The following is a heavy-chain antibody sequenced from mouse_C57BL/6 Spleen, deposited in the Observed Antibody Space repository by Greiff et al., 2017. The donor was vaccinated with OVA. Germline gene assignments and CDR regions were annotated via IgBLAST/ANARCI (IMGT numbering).Heavy chain of an antibody. CDR1: GFTFSSYA. CDR2: ISDGGSYT. V-gene: IGHV5-4*01. CDR3: AREGNWGFDY. D-gene: IGHD4-1*01. J-gene: IGHJ2*01. Sequence: EVQVVESGGGLVKPGGSLKLSCAASGFTFSSYAMSWVRQTPEKRLEWVATISDGGSYTYYPDNVKGRFTISRDNAKNNLYLQRSHLKSEDTAMYYCAREGNWGFDYWGQGTTLTVSS.